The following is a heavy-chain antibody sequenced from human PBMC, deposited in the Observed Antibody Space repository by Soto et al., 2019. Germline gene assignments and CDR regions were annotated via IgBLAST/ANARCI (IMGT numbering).Heavy chain of an antibody. Sequence: ASVKVSCKASGGTFSSYAISWVRQAPGQGLEWMGGIIPIFGTANYAQKFQGRVTITADESTSTAYMELSSLRSEDTAVYYCARDKGYNWNDDDVGGFDPWGQGTLVTVSS. CDR1: GGTFSSYA. D-gene: IGHD1-1*01. V-gene: IGHV1-69*13. CDR2: IIPIFGTA. CDR3: ARDKGYNWNDDDVGGFDP. J-gene: IGHJ5*02.